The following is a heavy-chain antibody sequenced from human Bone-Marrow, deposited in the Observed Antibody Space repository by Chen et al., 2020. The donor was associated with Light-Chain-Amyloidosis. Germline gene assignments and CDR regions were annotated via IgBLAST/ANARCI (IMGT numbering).Heavy chain of an antibody. D-gene: IGHD3-16*02. CDR2: ISSSGSS. V-gene: IGHV4-39*07. CDR1: GDSITSSTDY. CDR3: VRSRYSTGPFEV. J-gene: IGHJ1*01. Sequence: QVQLQLSGPGLVKPSETLSLKCSVSGDSITSSTDYWGWIRQPPGKGLEYIASISSSGSSYYKPSLKSRVTISVDTSKNQFSLRLTPATAADTAVYYCVRSRYSTGPFEVWGQGSLVTVSS.